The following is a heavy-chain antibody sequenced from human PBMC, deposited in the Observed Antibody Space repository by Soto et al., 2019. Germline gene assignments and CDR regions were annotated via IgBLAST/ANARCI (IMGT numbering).Heavy chain of an antibody. CDR1: GYSFTSYW. Sequence: PGESLKISCXGSGYSFTSYWIGWVRQMPGKGLEWMGAIDPRDSYTKYSPSFQGHVTISVDKSISTAYLQWNSLKASDTAIYYCAREKSDLELFNWLDPWGQGTLVTVSS. J-gene: IGHJ5*02. CDR2: IDPRDSYT. CDR3: AREKSDLELFNWLDP. D-gene: IGHD1-7*01. V-gene: IGHV5-10-1*01.